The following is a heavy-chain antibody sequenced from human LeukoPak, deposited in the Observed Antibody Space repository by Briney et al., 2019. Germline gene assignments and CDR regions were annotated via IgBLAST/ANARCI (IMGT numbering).Heavy chain of an antibody. V-gene: IGHV4-59*01. CDR2: IYYSGST. D-gene: IGHD3-3*01. CDR3: ARTFWSGYYPYYYYGMDV. J-gene: IGHJ6*02. CDR1: GGSISSYY. Sequence: SETLSLTCTVSGGSISSYYWSWIRQPPGKGLEWIGYIYYSGSTNYNPSLKSRVTISVDTSKNQFSLKLSSVTAADTAVYYCARTFWSGYYPYYYYGMDVWGQGTTVTVSS.